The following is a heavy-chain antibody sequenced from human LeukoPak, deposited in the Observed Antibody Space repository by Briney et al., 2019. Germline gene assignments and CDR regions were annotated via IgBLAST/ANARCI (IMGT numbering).Heavy chain of an antibody. CDR3: AREHQLLAFDP. Sequence: KPSETLSLTCTVSGGSISSYYWSWIRQPPGKGLEWIGYIYYSESTNYNPSLKSRVTISVDTSKNQFSLKLSSVTAADTAVYYRAREHQLLAFDPWGQGTLVTVSS. CDR1: GGSISSYY. J-gene: IGHJ5*02. V-gene: IGHV4-59*01. CDR2: IYYSEST. D-gene: IGHD2-2*01.